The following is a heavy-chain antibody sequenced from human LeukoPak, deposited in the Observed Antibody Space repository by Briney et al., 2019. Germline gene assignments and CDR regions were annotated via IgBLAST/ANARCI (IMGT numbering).Heavy chain of an antibody. CDR2: INPNSGGT. V-gene: IGHV1-2*02. CDR1: GYTFTGHY. CDR3: ARVPRSDTYYDFWSGYLYYFDY. Sequence: ASVKVSCTASGYTFTGHYMHWVRQAPGQGLEWMGWINPNSGGTNYAQKFQGRVTMTRDTSISTAYMELSRLRSDDTAVYYCARVPRSDTYYDFWSGYLYYFDYWGQGTLVTVSS. J-gene: IGHJ4*02. D-gene: IGHD3-3*01.